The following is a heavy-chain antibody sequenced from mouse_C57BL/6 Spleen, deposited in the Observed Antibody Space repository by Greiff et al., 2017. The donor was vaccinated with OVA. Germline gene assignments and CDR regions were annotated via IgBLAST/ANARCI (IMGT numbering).Heavy chain of an antibody. CDR3: ARRGTTVEYYFDY. CDR1: GYTFTSYD. Sequence: VQLQQSGPELVKPGASVKLSCKASGYTFTSYDINWVKQRPGQGLEWIGWIYPRDGSTKYNEKFKGKATLTVDTSSSTAYMELHSLTSEDSAVYFCARRGTTVEYYFDYWGQGTTLTVSS. V-gene: IGHV1-85*01. CDR2: IYPRDGST. D-gene: IGHD1-1*01. J-gene: IGHJ2*01.